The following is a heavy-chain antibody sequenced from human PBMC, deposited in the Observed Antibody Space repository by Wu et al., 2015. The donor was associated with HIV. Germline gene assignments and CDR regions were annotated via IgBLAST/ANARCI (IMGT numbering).Heavy chain of an antibody. CDR2: ISAYNGNT. Sequence: QVQLVQSGAEVKKPGASVKVSCKASGYTFTSYGISWVRQAPGQGLEWMGWISAYNGNTNYAQKLQGRVTMTTDTSTSTAYMELRSLRSDDTAVYYCARVRYVLRLGEFIVYFDYVGPRVTLVHRLL. J-gene: IGHJ4*01. V-gene: IGHV1-18*01. D-gene: IGHD3-16*01. CDR3: ARVRYVLRLGEFIVYFDY. CDR1: GYTFTSYG.